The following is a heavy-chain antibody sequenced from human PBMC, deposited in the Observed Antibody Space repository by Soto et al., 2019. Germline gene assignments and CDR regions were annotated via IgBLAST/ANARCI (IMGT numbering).Heavy chain of an antibody. CDR1: GFTVSSNY. CDR3: ARGGRGSGYAFDI. Sequence: PGGSLRLSCAASGFTVSSNYMSWVRQAPGKGLEWISIIYSAGNTYYADSVKGRFTISRDNAKNTLYLQMNSLRAGDTAVYYCARGGRGSGYAFDIWGQGTMVTVSS. CDR2: IYSAGNT. V-gene: IGHV3-66*01. D-gene: IGHD3-22*01. J-gene: IGHJ3*02.